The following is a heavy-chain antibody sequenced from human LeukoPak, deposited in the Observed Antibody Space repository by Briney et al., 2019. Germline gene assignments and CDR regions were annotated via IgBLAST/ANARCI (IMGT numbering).Heavy chain of an antibody. D-gene: IGHD1-26*01. J-gene: IGHJ4*02. V-gene: IGHV3-53*01. CDR2: IYSDGTT. Sequence: GGSLRLSCVASGLSVTTNYMSWVRQAPGKGLEWVSVIYSDGTTFYGDSVRGRFTISRDTHKNTLYLQMYSLRADDTAVYYCARDRVSQRGPLIYTNSDSAHDGFDSWGQGILVTVSS. CDR1: GLSVTTNY. CDR3: ARDRVSQRGPLIYTNSDSAHDGFDS.